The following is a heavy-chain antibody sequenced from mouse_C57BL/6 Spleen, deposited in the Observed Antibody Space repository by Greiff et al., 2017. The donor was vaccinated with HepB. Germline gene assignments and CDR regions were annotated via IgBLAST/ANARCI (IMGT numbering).Heavy chain of an antibody. CDR3: ARRGYDYDGGRPDY. D-gene: IGHD2-4*01. V-gene: IGHV1-50*01. J-gene: IGHJ2*01. CDR2: IDPSDSYT. CDR1: GYTFTSYW. Sequence: QVQLKQPGAELVKPGASVKLSCKASGYTFTSYWMQWVKQRPGQGLEWIGEIDPSDSYTNYNQKFKGKATLTVDTSSSTAYMQLSSLTSEDSAVYYCARRGYDYDGGRPDYWGQGTTLTVSS.